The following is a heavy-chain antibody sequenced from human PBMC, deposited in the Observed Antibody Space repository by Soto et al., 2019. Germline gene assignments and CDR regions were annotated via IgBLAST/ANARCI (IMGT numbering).Heavy chain of an antibody. CDR1: GYTFTGYA. J-gene: IGHJ4*02. V-gene: IGHV1-3*05. CDR3: ARAVAVAADFDY. D-gene: IGHD6-19*01. CDR2: INAGNGNT. Sequence: QVQLVQSGAEEKKPGASVKVSCKASGYTFTGYAMHWVLQAPGQRLEWMGWINAGNGNTKYSQKFQGRVTITRDTSASTAYMELSSLRSEDTAVYYCARAVAVAADFDYWGQGTLATVSS.